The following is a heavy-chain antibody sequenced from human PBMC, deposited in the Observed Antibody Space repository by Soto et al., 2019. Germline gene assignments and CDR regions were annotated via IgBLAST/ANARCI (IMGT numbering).Heavy chain of an antibody. V-gene: IGHV3-33*05. CDR3: ARWGTTGGLDV. CDR2: TSYDGSNN. J-gene: IGHJ4*02. D-gene: IGHD3-16*01. CDR1: GFTFRSYV. Sequence: QVQLVESGGGVVQPGTSLRLSCVGSGFTFRSYVIHWVRQAPGKGLEWVALTSYDGSNNFYGDSLKGRFTISRHNSRNTVELQMDSLRFEDPALYYCARWGTTGGLDVWGQGTLVSVSS.